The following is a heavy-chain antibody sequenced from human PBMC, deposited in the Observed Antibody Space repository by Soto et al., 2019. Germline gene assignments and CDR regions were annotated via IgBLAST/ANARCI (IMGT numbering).Heavy chain of an antibody. CDR1: GYTLTELS. Sequence: ASVKVSCKVSGYTLTELSMHWVRQAPGKGLEWMGGFDPEDGETIYAQKFQGRVTMTEDTSTDTAYMELSSLRSEDTAVYYCATSTYYDILTGYYPGFQHWGQGTLVTV. V-gene: IGHV1-24*01. D-gene: IGHD3-9*01. CDR2: FDPEDGET. J-gene: IGHJ1*01. CDR3: ATSTYYDILTGYYPGFQH.